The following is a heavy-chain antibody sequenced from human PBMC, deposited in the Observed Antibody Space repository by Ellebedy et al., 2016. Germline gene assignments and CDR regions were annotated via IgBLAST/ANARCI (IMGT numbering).Heavy chain of an antibody. Sequence: GGSLRLSXAASGFTFDDYGMHWVRQAPGKGLEWVSSISWNSGSTGYGDSVKGRFTISRDNSKNTLYLQMNSLRADDTAIYFCARVSSGWTTFEAFDIWGQGTVVTVSS. CDR2: ISWNSGST. V-gene: IGHV3-9*01. CDR3: ARVSSGWTTFEAFDI. J-gene: IGHJ3*02. D-gene: IGHD6-25*01. CDR1: GFTFDDYG.